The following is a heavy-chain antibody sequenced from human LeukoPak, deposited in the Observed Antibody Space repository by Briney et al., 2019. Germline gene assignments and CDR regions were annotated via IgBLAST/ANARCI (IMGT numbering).Heavy chain of an antibody. J-gene: IGHJ4*02. CDR1: GGSISSYY. Sequence: SGTLCLTCTVSGGSISSYYWSWIRQPPGKGLEWMGYIYYSGSTNYNPSFKRRVTISVKTSKNQFFLKVMSLMAADTAVYYYPRGLQRYTDGITMLLVPTNRRFHYWGQGTMVTVSS. CDR2: IYYSGST. D-gene: IGHD3-22*01. V-gene: IGHV4-59*12. CDR3: PRGLQRYTDGITMLLVPTNRRFHY.